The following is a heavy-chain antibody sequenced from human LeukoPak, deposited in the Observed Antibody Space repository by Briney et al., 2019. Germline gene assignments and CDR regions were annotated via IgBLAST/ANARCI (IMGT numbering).Heavy chain of an antibody. CDR2: IYPGDSGT. CDR3: ARGETMVSRPLDY. Sequence: GESLKISCKGSGYSFTSYWIGWVRQMPGKGLEWMGIIYPGDSGTRYSPSFQGQVTISADKSISTAYLQWSSLKASDTAMYYCARGETMVSRPLDYWGQGTLVTVSS. V-gene: IGHV5-51*01. J-gene: IGHJ4*02. D-gene: IGHD3-10*01. CDR1: GYSFTSYW.